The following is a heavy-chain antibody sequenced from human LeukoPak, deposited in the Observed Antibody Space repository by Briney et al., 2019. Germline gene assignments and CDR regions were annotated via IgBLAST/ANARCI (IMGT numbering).Heavy chain of an antibody. CDR3: ARADYYGSGGYPPYFDY. Sequence: SETLSLTCTVSGDSFSRNTYSWGWIRQPPGKGLEWIGCIYYTGRTFYNPSLESRVTISIDRSKNQFSLNLSSVTAADTAVYYCARADYYGSGGYPPYFDYWGQGTLVTVSS. CDR1: GDSFSRNTYS. J-gene: IGHJ4*02. CDR2: IYYTGRT. V-gene: IGHV4-39*07. D-gene: IGHD3-10*01.